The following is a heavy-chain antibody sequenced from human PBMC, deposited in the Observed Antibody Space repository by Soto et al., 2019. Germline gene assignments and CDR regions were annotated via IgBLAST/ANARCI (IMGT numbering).Heavy chain of an antibody. CDR2: INHSGST. D-gene: IGHD2-2*01. V-gene: IGHV4-34*01. J-gene: IGHJ4*02. Sequence: SETLSLTCAVYGGSFSGYYWSWIRQPPGKGLEWIAEINHSGSTNSNPSLKSRVTISVDTSKNQFSLKLSSVTAADTAVYYCARAKGGRGIVVVPAASYYFDHWGQGTLVTVSS. CDR3: ARAKGGRGIVVVPAASYYFDH. CDR1: GGSFSGYY.